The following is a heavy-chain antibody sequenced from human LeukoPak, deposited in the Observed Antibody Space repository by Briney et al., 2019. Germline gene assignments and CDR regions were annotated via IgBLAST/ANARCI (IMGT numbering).Heavy chain of an antibody. V-gene: IGHV1-69*04. CDR1: GGTFSSYA. CDR2: IIPILGIA. D-gene: IGHD2-2*01. Sequence: SVKVSCKASGGTFSSYAISWVRQAPGQGLEWMGRIIPILGIANYAQKFQGRVTITADKSTSTAYMELSSLRSEDTTVYYCAREIPYPDCGSSGCYGPWDYWGQGTLVTVSS. J-gene: IGHJ4*02. CDR3: AREIPYPDCGSSGCYGPWDY.